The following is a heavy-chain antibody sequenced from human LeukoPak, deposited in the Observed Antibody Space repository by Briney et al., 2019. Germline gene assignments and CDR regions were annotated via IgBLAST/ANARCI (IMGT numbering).Heavy chain of an antibody. CDR1: GFTFSSFG. Sequence: GGSLRLSCAASGFTFSSFGMSWVRQAPGKGLEWVSGISGSGDSTYYADSVKGRFTISRDNSRNTLYLQMNSLRAEDTAVYYCAKVSSGLVRDFDYWGQGTLVTVSS. V-gene: IGHV3-23*01. J-gene: IGHJ4*02. D-gene: IGHD6-19*01. CDR3: AKVSSGLVRDFDY. CDR2: ISGSGDST.